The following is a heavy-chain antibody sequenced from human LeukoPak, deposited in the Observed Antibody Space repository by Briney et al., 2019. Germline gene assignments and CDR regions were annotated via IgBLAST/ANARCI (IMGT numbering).Heavy chain of an antibody. CDR1: GFXFSGYA. J-gene: IGHJ4*02. D-gene: IGHD7-27*01. CDR2: IVGTGGAT. V-gene: IGHV3-23*01. CDR3: ARGGLGTLDY. Sequence: GGSLRLSCAASGFXFSGYAMSWVRQAPGKGLEWVSAIVGTGGATYYADSVKGRFTISRDNSKNTVYLQMNSLTAEDTAVYYCARGGLGTLDYWGQGTLVTVSS.